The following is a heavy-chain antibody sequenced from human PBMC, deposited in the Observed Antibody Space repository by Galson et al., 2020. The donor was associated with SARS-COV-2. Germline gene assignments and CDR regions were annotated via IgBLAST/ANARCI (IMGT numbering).Heavy chain of an antibody. CDR2: INHSGST. CDR1: GGSFSGYY. Sequence: SETLSLTCAVYGGSFSGYYWSWIRQPPGKGLEWIGEINHSGSTNYNPSLKRRVTISVDTSKNQFSLKLSSVTAADTAVYYCARSSGGEDYYYGMDVWGQGTTVTVSS. V-gene: IGHV4-34*01. CDR3: ARSSGGEDYYYGMDV. J-gene: IGHJ6*02. D-gene: IGHD2-15*01.